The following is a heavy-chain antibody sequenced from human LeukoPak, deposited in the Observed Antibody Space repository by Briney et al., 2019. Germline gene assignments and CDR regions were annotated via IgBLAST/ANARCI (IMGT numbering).Heavy chain of an antibody. V-gene: IGHV1-18*01. CDR1: GYTFTSYG. Sequence: ASVEVSCKASGYTFTSYGISWVRQAPGQGLEWMGWISAYNGNTNYAQKLQGRVTMTEDTSTDTAYMELSSLRSEDTAVYYCATGAGFDWLQTFDYWGQGTLVTVSS. D-gene: IGHD3-9*01. CDR3: ATGAGFDWLQTFDY. CDR2: ISAYNGNT. J-gene: IGHJ4*02.